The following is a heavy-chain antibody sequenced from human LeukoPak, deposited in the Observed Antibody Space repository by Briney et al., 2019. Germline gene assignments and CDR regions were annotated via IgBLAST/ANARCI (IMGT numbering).Heavy chain of an antibody. D-gene: IGHD6-13*01. J-gene: IGHJ4*02. V-gene: IGHV1-2*02. CDR3: ARVSVAAAGFFDY. Sequence: ASVKVSCKASGCTFTGYYMHWVRQAPGQGLEWMGWINPNSGGTNYAQKFQGRVTMTRDTSISTAYMELSRLRSDDTAVYYCARVSVAAAGFFDYWGQGTLVTVSS. CDR1: GCTFTGYY. CDR2: INPNSGGT.